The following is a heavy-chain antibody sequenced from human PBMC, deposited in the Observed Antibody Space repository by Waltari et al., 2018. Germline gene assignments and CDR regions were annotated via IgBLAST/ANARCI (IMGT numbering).Heavy chain of an antibody. V-gene: IGHV3-20*01. Sequence: EVQLVESGGGVVRPGGSLRLSCAASGFTFGGYGMSWVRQVPGKGLEWVSGITWNGGDAGYADSVQGRFSISRDNAKKSLHLQMNSLGAEDTALYHCARGRKTKYWFFDLWGRGTLVTVSP. CDR1: GFTFGGYG. CDR3: ARGRKTKYWFFDL. J-gene: IGHJ2*01. CDR2: ITWNGGDA. D-gene: IGHD2-8*01.